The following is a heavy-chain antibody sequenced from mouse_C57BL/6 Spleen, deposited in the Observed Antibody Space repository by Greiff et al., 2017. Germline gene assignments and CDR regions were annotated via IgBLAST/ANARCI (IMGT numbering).Heavy chain of an antibody. Sequence: VQLKESGAELVRQGASVKLPCSVPGFNIKDYYWYGGKQRLDQGMVWIGRFDLEDGDTEYAPKFQGKATMTADTSSNTAYLQLSSLTSEDTAVYYCTTAKLFYYDYWGQGTTLTVSS. CDR3: TTAKLFYYDY. J-gene: IGHJ2*01. V-gene: IGHV14-1*01. CDR2: FDLEDGDT. CDR1: GFNIKDYY. D-gene: IGHD1-3*01.